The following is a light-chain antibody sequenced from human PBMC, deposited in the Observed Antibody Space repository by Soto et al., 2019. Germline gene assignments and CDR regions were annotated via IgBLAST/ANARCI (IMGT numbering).Light chain of an antibody. CDR2: GAS. CDR1: QSVSSSY. Sequence: EIVLTQSPCTLSLSPGERATLSCRASQSVSSSYLAWYQQKPGQAPRLLIYGASSMATGIPERFSGSGSGTDFTLTISSLQPEDFATYYCQQSYSTPYTFGQGTKVEIK. CDR3: QQSYSTPYT. J-gene: IGKJ2*01. V-gene: IGKV3-20*01.